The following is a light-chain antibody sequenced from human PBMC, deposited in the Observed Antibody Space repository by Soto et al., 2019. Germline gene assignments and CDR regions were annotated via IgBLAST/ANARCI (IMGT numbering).Light chain of an antibody. V-gene: IGLV2-14*03. Sequence: QSALTQPASVSGFPGQSITISCTGTSSDIGGYDYVSWYQQHPGKAPKLIIYDVSGRPSGVSNRFSGSKSANTASLTISGLQAEDGADYHCSSYTSTSAPHVFGTGTKLTVL. CDR1: SSDIGGYDY. CDR3: SSYTSTSAPHV. CDR2: DVS. J-gene: IGLJ1*01.